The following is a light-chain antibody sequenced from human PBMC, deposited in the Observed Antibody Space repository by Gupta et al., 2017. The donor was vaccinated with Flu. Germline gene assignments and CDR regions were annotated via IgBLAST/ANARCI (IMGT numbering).Light chain of an antibody. V-gene: IGKV3-20*01. CDR3: QQYGSSLT. CDR1: QSVSSSY. CDR2: GAS. J-gene: IGKJ1*01. Sequence: IVFPQSPGTLSLSPGERATLSCRASQSVSSSYLAWYQQKPGQAPRLLIYGASSRATGIPDRFSGSGSGTDFTLTISRLEPEDFAVYYWQQYGSSLTFGQGTKVEIK.